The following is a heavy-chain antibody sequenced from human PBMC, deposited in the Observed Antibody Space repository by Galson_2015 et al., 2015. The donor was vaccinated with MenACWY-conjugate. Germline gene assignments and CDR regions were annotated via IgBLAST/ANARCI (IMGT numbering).Heavy chain of an antibody. CDR1: GYTFTSYD. CDR2: MNPNSGNT. J-gene: IGHJ6*03. D-gene: IGHD3-9*01. V-gene: IGHV1-8*01. Sequence: SVKVSCKASGYTFTSYDINWVRQATGQGLEWMGWMNPNSGNTGYAQKFQGRVTMTRNTSISTAYMELSSLRSEDTAVYYCARGGDYDILTGRYYYYMDAWGKGTTVTVSS. CDR3: ARGGDYDILTGRYYYYMDA.